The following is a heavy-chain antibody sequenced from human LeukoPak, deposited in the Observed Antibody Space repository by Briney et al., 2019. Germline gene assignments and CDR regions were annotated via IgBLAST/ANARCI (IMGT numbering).Heavy chain of an antibody. CDR3: ARGLPELTYYYYYYMDV. CDR1: GYSISSGYY. Sequence: SETLSLTCTVSGYSISSGYYWSWIRQPAGKGLEWIGRIYTSGSTNYNPSLKSRVTISVDTSKNQFSLKLSSVTAADTAVYYCARGLPELTYYYYYYMDVWGKGTTVTVSS. V-gene: IGHV4-61*02. CDR2: IYTSGST. J-gene: IGHJ6*03. D-gene: IGHD1-7*01.